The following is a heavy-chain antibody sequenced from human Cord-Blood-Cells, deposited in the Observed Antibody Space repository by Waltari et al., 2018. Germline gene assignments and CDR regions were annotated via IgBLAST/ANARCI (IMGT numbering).Heavy chain of an antibody. CDR2: IYYSGSA. Sequence: QVQLQESGPGLVKPSQTLSLTCTVPGGSISSGGYYWSWIHQHPGKGREWIGYIYYSGSAYYKPSLKSRVTTAVDTSKNQFSLKLSSVTAADTAVYYCAREQAMAVLDYWGQGTLVTVSS. CDR3: AREQAMAVLDY. J-gene: IGHJ4*02. CDR1: GGSISSGGYY. D-gene: IGHD5-18*01. V-gene: IGHV4-31*03.